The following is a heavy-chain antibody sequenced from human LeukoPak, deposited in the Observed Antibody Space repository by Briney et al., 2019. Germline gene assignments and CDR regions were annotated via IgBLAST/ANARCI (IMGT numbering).Heavy chain of an antibody. CDR1: GYTFTSYF. CDR2: INPSRGST. CDR3: ARGPMYSASYNY. Sequence: GASVKVSCKASGYTFTSYFMHWVRQAPGQGLEWMGIINPSRGSTNYAQKFQGRVTVTRNTSISTAYMELSGLRSDDTAVYYCARGPMYSASYNYWGQGTLVTVSS. D-gene: IGHD1-26*01. J-gene: IGHJ4*02. V-gene: IGHV1-46*01.